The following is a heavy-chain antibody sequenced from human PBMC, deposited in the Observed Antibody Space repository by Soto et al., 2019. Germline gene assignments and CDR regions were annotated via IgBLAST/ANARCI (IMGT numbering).Heavy chain of an antibody. CDR1: GFTFSSDV. Sequence: EVPLLESGGGLVKIGGSLRLSCGASGFTFSSDVMAWVRQGPGKGPEWVASIKTTGGATYYADAVQGLFTISRDNSRCGMFLHMNSLRAEDTALYFCARGMKGQYDFWGQGTQLTVSS. J-gene: IGHJ4*02. V-gene: IGHV3-23*01. CDR3: ARGMKGQYDF. CDR2: IKTTGGAT.